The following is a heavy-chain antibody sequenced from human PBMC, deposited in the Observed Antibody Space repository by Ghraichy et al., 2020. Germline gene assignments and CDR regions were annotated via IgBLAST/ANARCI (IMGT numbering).Heavy chain of an antibody. CDR2: IYHIGTT. J-gene: IGHJ4*02. Sequence: SQTLSLTCAVSGGAFISGDFSWNWIRQPPGKGLEWIGYIYHIGTTYYNPSLKGRVTISVDRSKNQFSLKLSSVTAAATAVYYCARAGDCDSSGPLPGYFDYGGKGSLVTV. CDR3: ARAGDCDSSGPLPGYFDY. CDR1: GGAFISGDFS. D-gene: IGHD3-22*01. V-gene: IGHV4-30-2*01.